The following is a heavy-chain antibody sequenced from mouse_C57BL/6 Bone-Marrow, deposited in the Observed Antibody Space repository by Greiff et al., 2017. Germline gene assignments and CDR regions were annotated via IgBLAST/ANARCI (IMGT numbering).Heavy chain of an antibody. CDR2: IYPGSGST. Sequence: QVQLQQPGAELVKPGASVKMSCKASGYTFTSYWITWVKQRPGQGLEWIGDIYPGSGSTNYNEKFKSKATLTVDTSSSTAYMQLSSLTSEDSAVYYCARGQLRLGYAMDYWGQGTSVTVSS. J-gene: IGHJ4*01. CDR3: ARGQLRLGYAMDY. CDR1: GYTFTSYW. D-gene: IGHD3-2*02. V-gene: IGHV1-55*01.